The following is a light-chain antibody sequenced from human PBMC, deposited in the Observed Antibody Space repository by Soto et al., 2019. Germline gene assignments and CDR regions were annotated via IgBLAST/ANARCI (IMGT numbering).Light chain of an antibody. Sequence: DIEMSQSPSSLSASVGDRVTITCRASQSIDRWLAWYQQRPGKAPKILIYHASSLESGVPSRFSGSGSGTEFTLTISSLQPDDFATYYCQQYKRTFGQGTKVDIK. J-gene: IGKJ1*01. CDR1: QSIDRW. V-gene: IGKV1-5*01. CDR3: QQYKRT. CDR2: HAS.